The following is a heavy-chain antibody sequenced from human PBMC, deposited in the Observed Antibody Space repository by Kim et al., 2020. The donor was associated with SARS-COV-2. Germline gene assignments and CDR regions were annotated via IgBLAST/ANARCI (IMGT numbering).Heavy chain of an antibody. CDR3: ARDCYGCGDYVHYFDY. CDR1: GGSISSSSYY. D-gene: IGHD4-17*01. Sequence: SETLSLTCTVSGGSISSSSYYWGWIRQPPGKGLEWIGSIYYSGSTYYNPSLKSRVTISVDTSKNQFSLKLSSVTAADTAVYYCARDCYGCGDYVHYFDYWGQGTLVTVSS. J-gene: IGHJ4*02. V-gene: IGHV4-39*07. CDR2: IYYSGST.